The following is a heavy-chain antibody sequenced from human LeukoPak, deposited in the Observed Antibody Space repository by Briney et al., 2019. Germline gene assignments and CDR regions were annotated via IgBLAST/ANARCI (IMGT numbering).Heavy chain of an antibody. Sequence: SVKVSCKASGYTFTSYGISWVRQAPGQGLEWMGGITPIFGRANYAQKFQGRVTITTEESTSTAYMELSSLRSEDTAVYYCARVHCTRTVCYTGWFDPWGQGTLVTVSS. J-gene: IGHJ5*02. V-gene: IGHV1-69*05. CDR1: GYTFTSYG. CDR3: ARVHCTRTVCYTGWFDP. D-gene: IGHD2-2*02. CDR2: ITPIFGRA.